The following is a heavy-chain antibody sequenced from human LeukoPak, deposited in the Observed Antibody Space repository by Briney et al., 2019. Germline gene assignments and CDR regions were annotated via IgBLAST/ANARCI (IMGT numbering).Heavy chain of an antibody. CDR2: IIPIFGTA. V-gene: IGHV1-69*13. CDR3: ARSEVAARPDYYYYYGMDV. D-gene: IGHD6-6*01. Sequence: ASVKVSCKASGGTFSSYAISWMRQAPGQGLEWMGGIIPIFGTANYAQKFQGRVTITADESTSTAYMELSSLRSEDTAVYYCARSEVAARPDYYYYYGMDVWGQGTTVTVSS. CDR1: GGTFSSYA. J-gene: IGHJ6*02.